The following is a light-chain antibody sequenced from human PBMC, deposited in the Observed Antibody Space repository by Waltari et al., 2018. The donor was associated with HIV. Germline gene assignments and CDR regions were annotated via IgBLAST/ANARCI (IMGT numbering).Light chain of an antibody. CDR1: SSDVGGYNF. Sequence: QSALTQPASVSGSPGQSITISCTGTSSDVGGYNFVSWYQQHPDKAPKPRSYDVSNRPSGVSNRFSGSKSGNTASLTISGLQGEDEADYYCSSYTTTSTLVFGGWTKLTVL. V-gene: IGLV2-14*03. CDR3: SSYTTTSTLV. J-gene: IGLJ3*02. CDR2: DVS.